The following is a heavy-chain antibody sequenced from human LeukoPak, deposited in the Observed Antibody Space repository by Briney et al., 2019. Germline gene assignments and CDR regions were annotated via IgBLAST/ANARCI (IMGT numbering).Heavy chain of an antibody. J-gene: IGHJ4*02. CDR2: INPNSDGT. Sequence: GASVKVSCKASGYTFTGYYMHWVRQAPGQGLEWMGWINPNSDGTNYAQKFQGRVTMTRDTSISTAYMELSRLRSDDTAVYYCARGYGSATFDYWGQGTLVTVSS. V-gene: IGHV1-2*02. D-gene: IGHD3-10*01. CDR1: GYTFTGYY. CDR3: ARGYGSATFDY.